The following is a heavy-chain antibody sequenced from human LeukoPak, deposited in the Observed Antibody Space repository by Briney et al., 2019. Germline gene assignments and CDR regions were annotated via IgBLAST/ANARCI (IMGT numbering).Heavy chain of an antibody. J-gene: IGHJ4*01. CDR1: AGSITSDDSY. V-gene: IGHV4-30-2*01. D-gene: IGHD3-9*01. CDR3: DREPSLLFDWLPDY. CDR2: IYHSGTA. Sequence: SETLSLTCTVSAGSITSDDSYWSWIRQPPGKGLEWIGYIYHSGTAYYNPSLKSRVTMSVDRSKNQFSLKVSSVTAADTAVYYRDREPSLLFDWLPDYSG.